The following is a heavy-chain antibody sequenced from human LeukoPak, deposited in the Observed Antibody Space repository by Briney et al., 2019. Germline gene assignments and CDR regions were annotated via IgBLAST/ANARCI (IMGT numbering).Heavy chain of an antibody. CDR1: GYTFTSYA. D-gene: IGHD6-13*01. Sequence: ASVKVSCKASGYTFTSYAMHWVRQAPGQRLEWMGWINAGNGNTKYSQKFQGRVTITRDTSASTAYMELSSLRSEDTAVYYCARDRGYSSSWWPVFDYWGQGTLATVSS. CDR2: INAGNGNT. V-gene: IGHV1-3*01. J-gene: IGHJ4*02. CDR3: ARDRGYSSSWWPVFDY.